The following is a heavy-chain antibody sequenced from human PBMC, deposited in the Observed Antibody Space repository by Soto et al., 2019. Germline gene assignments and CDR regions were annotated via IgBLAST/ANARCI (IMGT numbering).Heavy chain of an antibody. V-gene: IGHV3-53*01. Sequence: GGSLRLSCAASGFTVSSNYMSWVRQAPGKGPEWVSVIYSGGSTYYADSVKGRFTISRDNSKNTLYLQMNSLRAEDTAVYYCARIFYYYYGMDVWGQGTTVTVSS. D-gene: IGHD3-9*01. CDR2: IYSGGST. CDR3: ARIFYYYYGMDV. J-gene: IGHJ6*02. CDR1: GFTVSSNY.